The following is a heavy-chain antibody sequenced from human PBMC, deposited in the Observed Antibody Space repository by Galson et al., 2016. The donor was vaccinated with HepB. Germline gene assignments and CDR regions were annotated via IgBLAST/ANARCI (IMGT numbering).Heavy chain of an antibody. J-gene: IGHJ4*02. CDR1: GGSINSYY. CDR3: ARSTYSFHY. Sequence: LSLTCSVSGGSINSYYWSWIRQPPGKGLEWIGFIFSSGSTKYNPSLRGRVILSVDTSKNQFSLKLTSVTAADTAMYYCARSTYSFHYWGQGILVTVSS. V-gene: IGHV4-59*01. D-gene: IGHD2-2*01. CDR2: IFSSGST.